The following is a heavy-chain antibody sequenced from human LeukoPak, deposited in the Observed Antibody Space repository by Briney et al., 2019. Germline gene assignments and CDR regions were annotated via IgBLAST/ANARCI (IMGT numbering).Heavy chain of an antibody. CDR2: MNPTSGHT. V-gene: IGHV1-8*01. Sequence: ASVKVSCKASGYTFTSYDINWVRQATGQGLEWMGWMNPTSGHTGYAQNFQGRVTMTRDTSISTAYMELNSLTSEDTAVYYCARSPVGVRKKHDFWGQGTLVIGPS. CDR1: GYTFTSYD. J-gene: IGHJ4*02. D-gene: IGHD3-10*01. CDR3: ARSPVGVRKKHDF.